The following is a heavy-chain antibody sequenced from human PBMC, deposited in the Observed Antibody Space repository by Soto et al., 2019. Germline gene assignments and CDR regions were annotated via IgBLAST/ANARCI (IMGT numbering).Heavy chain of an antibody. CDR2: IYYSGST. V-gene: IGHV4-30-4*01. D-gene: IGHD3-22*01. CDR1: GGSISSGDYY. CDR3: ARALRPRGSGYSYPEYYFDY. Sequence: SETLSLTCTVSGGSISSGDYYWSWIRQPPGKGLEWIGYIYYSGSTYYNPSLKSRVTISVDTSKNQFSLKLSSVTAADTAVYYCARALRPRGSGYSYPEYYFDYWGQGTLVTVSS. J-gene: IGHJ4*02.